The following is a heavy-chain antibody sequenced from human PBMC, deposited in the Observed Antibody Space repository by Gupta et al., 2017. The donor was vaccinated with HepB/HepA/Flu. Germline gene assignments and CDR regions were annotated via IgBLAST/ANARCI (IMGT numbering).Heavy chain of an antibody. J-gene: IGHJ6*03. D-gene: IGHD3-3*01. V-gene: IGHV3-23*01. CDR1: GVTIGGNS. Sequence: EVQILESGGGLVKPGGSMRLASAVFGVTIGGNSMSWVRQAPGTGREGVAGIGGDMRQHYADSVRGRFTISRDNSKNSLYLQMNNLRADDTAVYYCAKDLCFWSGMDVWGKGTTFTVSS. CDR2: IGGDMRQ. CDR3: AKDLCFWSGMDV.